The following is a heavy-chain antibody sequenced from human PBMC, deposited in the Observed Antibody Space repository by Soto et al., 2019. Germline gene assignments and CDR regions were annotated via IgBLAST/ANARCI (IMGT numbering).Heavy chain of an antibody. J-gene: IGHJ4*02. CDR2: VYYTGGT. CDR1: GASISNTDHY. D-gene: IGHD3-3*01. CDR3: ARHTRLTIFGVGRTPGFDS. V-gene: IGHV4-39*01. Sequence: SETLSLTCTVSGASISNTDHYWGWIRQTPGEGLEWIGSVYYTGGTDYRPSLKSRLTISVDTSKDQFSLQLKSVTAADTAIYYCARHTRLTIFGVGRTPGFDSWGPGTLVTVSS.